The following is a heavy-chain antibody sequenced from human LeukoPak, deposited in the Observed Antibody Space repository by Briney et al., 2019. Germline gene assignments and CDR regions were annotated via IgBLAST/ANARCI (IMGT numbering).Heavy chain of an antibody. CDR3: ARAKPIPFTYGSGSYYAYFDY. CDR1: GFTFSSYS. V-gene: IGHV3-21*01. CDR2: ISSSSSYI. J-gene: IGHJ4*02. Sequence: PGGSLRLSCAASGFTFSSYSMNWVRQAPGKGLEWVSSISSSSSYIYYADSEKGRFTVSRDNAKNSLYLQMDSLRAEDTAVYYCARAKPIPFTYGSGSYYAYFDYWGQGTLVTVSS. D-gene: IGHD3-10*01.